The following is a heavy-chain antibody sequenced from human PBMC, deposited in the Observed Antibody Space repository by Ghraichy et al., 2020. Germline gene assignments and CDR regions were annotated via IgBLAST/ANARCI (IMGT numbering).Heavy chain of an antibody. V-gene: IGHV3-30*18. J-gene: IGHJ4*02. CDR1: GFTFSSYG. CDR3: AKLASKYCSGGSCYYFDY. Sequence: GGSLRLSCAASGFTFSSYGMHWVRQAPGKGLEWVAVISYDGSNKYYADSVKGRFTISRDNSKNTLYLQMNSLRAEDTAVYYCAKLASKYCSGGSCYYFDYWGQGTLVTVSS. D-gene: IGHD2-15*01. CDR2: ISYDGSNK.